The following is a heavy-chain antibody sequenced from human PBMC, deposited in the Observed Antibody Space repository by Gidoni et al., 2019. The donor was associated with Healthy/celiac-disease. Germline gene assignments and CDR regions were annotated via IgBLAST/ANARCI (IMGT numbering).Heavy chain of an antibody. D-gene: IGHD6-6*01. CDR1: GFTFSSSG. Sequence: QVQLVESGGGVVQPGRSLRLSCAASGFTFSSSGMHWVRQAPGKGLEWVAVISYDGSNKYYADSVKGRFTISRDNSKNTLYLQMNSLRAEDTAVYYCAKDKTGSSTYYYYGMDVWGQGTTVTVSS. CDR3: AKDKTGSSTYYYYGMDV. V-gene: IGHV3-30*18. J-gene: IGHJ6*02. CDR2: ISYDGSNK.